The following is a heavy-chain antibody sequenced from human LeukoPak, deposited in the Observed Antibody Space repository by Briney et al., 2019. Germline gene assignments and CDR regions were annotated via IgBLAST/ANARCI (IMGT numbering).Heavy chain of an antibody. Sequence: SQTLSLTCTVSGGSISSGGYYWSWIRQHPGTGLEWIGYIYYSGSTYYNPSLKSRVTISVDTSKNQFSLKLSSVTAADTAVCYCASMYEYYYDSSGYYPLWYWGQGTLVTVSS. CDR2: IYYSGST. J-gene: IGHJ4*02. CDR3: ASMYEYYYDSSGYYPLWY. V-gene: IGHV4-31*03. D-gene: IGHD3-22*01. CDR1: GGSISSGGYY.